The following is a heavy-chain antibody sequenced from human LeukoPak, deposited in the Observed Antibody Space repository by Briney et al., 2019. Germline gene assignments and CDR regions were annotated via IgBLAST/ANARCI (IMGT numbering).Heavy chain of an antibody. Sequence: NRGESLKISCKGSGYSFTSYWIGWVRQMPGKGLEWMGIIYPGDSDTRYSPSFQGQVTISADKSISTAYLQWSSLKASDTAMYYCARQSGRWLQFWGNNWFDPWGQGTLVTVSS. CDR3: ARQSGRWLQFWGNNWFDP. V-gene: IGHV5-51*01. CDR2: IYPGDSDT. D-gene: IGHD5-24*01. CDR1: GYSFTSYW. J-gene: IGHJ5*02.